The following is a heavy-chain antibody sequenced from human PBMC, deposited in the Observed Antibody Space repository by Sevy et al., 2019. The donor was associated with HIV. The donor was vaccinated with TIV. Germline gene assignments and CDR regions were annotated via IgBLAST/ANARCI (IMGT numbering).Heavy chain of an antibody. J-gene: IGHJ5*02. V-gene: IGHV4-59*01. D-gene: IGHD2-2*02. CDR3: ARVLYCSSTSCYNEGWFDP. CDR1: GGSISSYY. CDR2: IYYSGST. Sequence: SETLSLTCTVSGGSISSYYWSWIRQPPGKGLEWIGYIYYSGSTNYNPSLKSRVTISVDTSKNQCSLKLSSVTAAETAVYYCARVLYCSSTSCYNEGWFDPWGQGTLVTVSS.